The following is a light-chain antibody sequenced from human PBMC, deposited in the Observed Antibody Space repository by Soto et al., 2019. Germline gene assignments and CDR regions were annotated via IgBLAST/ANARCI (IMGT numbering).Light chain of an antibody. CDR1: NIGTKS. CDR3: QVWDSSSDHYV. Sequence: SYELAQPPSVSVAPGQTSRLTCGGDNIGTKSVHWYQQKPGQAPVLVVYDDSDRPSGIPERFSGSNSGTKATLTISRVEAGDEADYYCQVWDSSSDHYVFGTGTKVTV. V-gene: IGLV3-21*02. CDR2: DDS. J-gene: IGLJ1*01.